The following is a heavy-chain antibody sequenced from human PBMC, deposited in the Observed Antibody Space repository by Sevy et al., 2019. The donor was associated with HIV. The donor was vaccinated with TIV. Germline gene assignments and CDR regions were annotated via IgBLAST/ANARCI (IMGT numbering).Heavy chain of an antibody. CDR3: AGDHYDYVWGSYRSGWFDP. CDR2: IIPIFGTA. CDR1: GGTFSSYA. V-gene: IGHV1-69*13. J-gene: IGHJ5*02. D-gene: IGHD3-16*02. Sequence: ASVKVSCKASGGTFSSYAISWVRQAPGQGLEWMGGIIPIFGTANYAQKFQGRVTITADESTSTAYMELSSLGSEDTAVYYCAGDHYDYVWGSYRSGWFDPWGQGTLVTVSS.